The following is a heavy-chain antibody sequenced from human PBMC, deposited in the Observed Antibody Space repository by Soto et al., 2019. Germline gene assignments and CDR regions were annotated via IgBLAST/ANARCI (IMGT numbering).Heavy chain of an antibody. CDR1: GYSFTNYC. J-gene: IGHJ2*01. V-gene: IGHV1-46*01. CDR3: ARDGGLLTASWHYDL. D-gene: IGHD2-15*01. Sequence: QVQLVQSGADVKKPGTSVKVSCKAAGYSFTNYCMYWVRQAPGQGLEWMGMINPRTGSTRYAQKVQDRVTLTRDTATTTVYMELSTLISDDTAVYYCARDGGLLTASWHYDLWGPGTLVTVSS. CDR2: INPRTGST.